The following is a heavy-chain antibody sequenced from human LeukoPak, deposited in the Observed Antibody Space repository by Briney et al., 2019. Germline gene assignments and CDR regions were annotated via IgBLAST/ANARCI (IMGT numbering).Heavy chain of an antibody. J-gene: IGHJ4*02. CDR2: ISGSGGST. CDR3: AKVQYSGSYYGDFDY. V-gene: IGHV3-23*01. Sequence: GASVKVSCKASGGTFSSYAMSWVRQAPGKGLEWVSAISGSGGSTYYADSVKGRFTISRDNSKNTLYLQMNSLRAEDTAVYYCAKVQYSGSYYGDFDYWGQGTLVTVSS. CDR1: GGTFSSYA. D-gene: IGHD1-26*01.